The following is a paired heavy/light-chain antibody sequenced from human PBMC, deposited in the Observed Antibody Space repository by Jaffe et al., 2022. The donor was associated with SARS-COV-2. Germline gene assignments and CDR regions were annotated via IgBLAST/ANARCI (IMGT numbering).Heavy chain of an antibody. CDR1: GFTFSSYS. J-gene: IGHJ2*01. CDR2: ISTSSSTI. Sequence: EVQLVESGGGLVQPGGSLRLSCAASGFTFSSYSMNWVRQAPGKGLEWVSYISTSSSTIYYADSVKGRFTISRDNAKNSLNLQMNSLRAEDTAVYYCARAPRKGDYGRNWDLYFDLWGRGTLVTVSS. V-gene: IGHV3-48*01. D-gene: IGHD4-17*01. CDR3: ARAPRKGDYGRNWDLYFDL.
Light chain of an antibody. CDR3: QQYGSSPFT. J-gene: IGKJ3*01. CDR1: QSVSSTY. CDR2: GAS. V-gene: IGKV3-20*01. Sequence: EIVLTQSPGTLSLSPGERATLSCRASQSVSSTYLAWYQQKPGQAPRLLIYGASSRATGIPDRFSGSGSGTDFTLTISRLEPEDFAVYYCQQYGSSPFTFGPGTKVDLK.